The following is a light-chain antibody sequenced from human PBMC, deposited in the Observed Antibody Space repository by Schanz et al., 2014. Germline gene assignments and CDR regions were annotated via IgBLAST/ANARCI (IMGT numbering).Light chain of an antibody. V-gene: IGKV3-15*01. CDR2: SAS. CDR1: QSVSNN. CDR3: QQYNNWPPTWT. J-gene: IGKJ1*01. Sequence: EIVLTQSPATLSLSPGERVTLFCRASQSVSNNLAWYQQKPGQAPRLLIYSASTRAGGRPARFSGSGSGTDFTLTISSLQSEDFAVYYCQQYNNWPPTWTFGPGTKVEIK.